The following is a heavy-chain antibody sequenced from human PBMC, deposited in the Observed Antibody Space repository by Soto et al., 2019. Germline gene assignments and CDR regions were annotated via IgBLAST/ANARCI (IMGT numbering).Heavy chain of an antibody. Sequence: QVQLVQSGAEVKKPGSSVKVSCKASGGTFNSYAISWVRQAPGQGLEWMGGIIPIFGTANYAQNFQGRVAITADESTSAAYMQLRSLRSEDTAVYYCALWGFRDGNKAKKNYGMDVWGQGTTVTVSS. J-gene: IGHJ6*02. D-gene: IGHD3-10*01. CDR1: GGTFNSYA. CDR2: IIPIFGTA. V-gene: IGHV1-69*01. CDR3: ALWGFRDGNKAKKNYGMDV.